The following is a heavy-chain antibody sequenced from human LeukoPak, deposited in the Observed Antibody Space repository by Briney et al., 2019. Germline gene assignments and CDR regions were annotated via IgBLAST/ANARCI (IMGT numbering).Heavy chain of an antibody. CDR2: INPNSGGT. D-gene: IGHD2-2*01. V-gene: IGHV1-2*02. Sequence: ASVKVSCKASGYTFTGYYMHWVRQAPGQGLEWMGWINPNSGGTNYAQKFQGRVTMTRDTCISTAYMELSRLRSDDTAVYYCARDPSLYCSSTSCYGDYYYYMDVWGKGTTVTVSS. J-gene: IGHJ6*03. CDR1: GYTFTGYY. CDR3: ARDPSLYCSSTSCYGDYYYYMDV.